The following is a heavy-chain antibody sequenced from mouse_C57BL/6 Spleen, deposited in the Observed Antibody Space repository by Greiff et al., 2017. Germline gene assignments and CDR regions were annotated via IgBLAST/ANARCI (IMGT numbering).Heavy chain of an antibody. J-gene: IGHJ3*01. CDR2: IHPSDSDT. D-gene: IGHD2-1*01. Sequence: QVQLLQPGADLVKPGASVKVSCKASGYTFTSYWMPWVKQRPGQGLEWIGRIHPSDSDTNYNQKFKGKATLTVDKSSSTAYMQLSSLTSEDSAVCYGASGCNPAWFAYWGQGTLVTVSA. CDR1: GYTFTSYW. V-gene: IGHV1-74*01. CDR3: ASGCNPAWFAY.